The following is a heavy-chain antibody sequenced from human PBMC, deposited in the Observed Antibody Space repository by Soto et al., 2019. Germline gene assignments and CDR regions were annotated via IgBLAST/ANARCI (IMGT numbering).Heavy chain of an antibody. J-gene: IGHJ5*02. D-gene: IGHD2-2*01. Sequence: TSETLSLTCTVSGGSISSYYWSWIRQPPGKGLEWIGYIYYSGSTNYNPSLKSRVTISVDTSKNQFSLKLSSVTAADTAVYYCARLTCSSTSCSGGFDPWGQGTLVTVSS. CDR3: ARLTCSSTSCSGGFDP. CDR2: IYYSGST. CDR1: GGSISSYY. V-gene: IGHV4-59*08.